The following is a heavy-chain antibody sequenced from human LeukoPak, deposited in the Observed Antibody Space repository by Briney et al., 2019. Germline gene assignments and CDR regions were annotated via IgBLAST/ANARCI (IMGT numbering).Heavy chain of an antibody. J-gene: IGHJ4*02. CDR3: ARGGLDYYDKSGNYPFDY. V-gene: IGHV3-23*01. Sequence: GGSLRLPCAASGFTFSNFAMTWVRQAPGKGLEWVSESSGSGRSTYSADSVKGRFTISRDNSKNTLYLHMNSLRAEDTAVYYCARGGLDYYDKSGNYPFDYWGQGTLVTVSS. D-gene: IGHD3-22*01. CDR1: GFTFSNFA. CDR2: SSGSGRST.